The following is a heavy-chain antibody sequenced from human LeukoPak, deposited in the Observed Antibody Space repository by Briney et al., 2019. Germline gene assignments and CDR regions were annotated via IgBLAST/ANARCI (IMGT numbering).Heavy chain of an antibody. CDR2: IYYSGNT. Sequence: SETLSLTCTVSGGSISSYYWSWIRQPPGKGLEWIGYIYYSGNTYYNPSLKSRVTMSVDTSKNQFALKLYSVTAADTAVYYCASVPASGSGTYYSGYWGQGTLVTVSS. J-gene: IGHJ4*02. CDR3: ASVPASGSGTYYSGY. D-gene: IGHD3-10*01. V-gene: IGHV4-30-4*01. CDR1: GGSISSYY.